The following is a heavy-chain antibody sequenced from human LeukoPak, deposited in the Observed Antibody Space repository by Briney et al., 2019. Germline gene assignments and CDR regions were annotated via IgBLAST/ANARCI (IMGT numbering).Heavy chain of an antibody. CDR2: ISAYNGNT. D-gene: IGHD2-2*01. Sequence: ASVKVSCKASGYTFTSYGISWVRQAPGQGLEWMGWISAYNGNTNYAQKLQGRVTMTTDTSTSTAYMELRSLRPDDTAVYYCARRYCSSTSCYSHAFDIWGQGTMVTVSS. V-gene: IGHV1-18*01. CDR3: ARRYCSSTSCYSHAFDI. CDR1: GYTFTSYG. J-gene: IGHJ3*02.